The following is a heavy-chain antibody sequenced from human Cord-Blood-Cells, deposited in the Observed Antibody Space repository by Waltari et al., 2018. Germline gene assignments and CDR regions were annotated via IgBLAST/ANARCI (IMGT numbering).Heavy chain of an antibody. CDR2: IYYSGST. Sequence: QVQLQESGPGLVKPSQTLSLTCTVSGGSISSGGYYWSWIRQHPGKGLEWIGYIYYSGSTYYNPSLKSRVTISVDTSKNQFSLKLSSVTAADTAVYYCARDKGMTTVTTDAFDIWGQGTMVTVSS. CDR3: ARDKGMTTVTTDAFDI. D-gene: IGHD4-17*01. J-gene: IGHJ3*02. CDR1: GGSISSGGYY. V-gene: IGHV4-31*03.